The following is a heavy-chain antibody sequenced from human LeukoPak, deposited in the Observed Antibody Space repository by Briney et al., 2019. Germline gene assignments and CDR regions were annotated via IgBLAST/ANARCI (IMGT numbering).Heavy chain of an antibody. CDR2: ISTDGKSA. CDR3: VRDYQFIQEV. V-gene: IGHV3-74*01. J-gene: IGHJ6*02. D-gene: IGHD2-2*01. Sequence: GGSLRLSCVASGFTFSNYWMLWVRQAPGKGLMWVSLISTDGKSARYAESVKGRFTISRDNAKNALYLQMDILRVEDTALYFCVRDYQFIQEVWGQGTTVTVSS. CDR1: GFTFSNYW.